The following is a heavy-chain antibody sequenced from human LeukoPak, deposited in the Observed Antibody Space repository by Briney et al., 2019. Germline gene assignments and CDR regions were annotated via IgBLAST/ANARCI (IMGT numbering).Heavy chain of an antibody. D-gene: IGHD5-12*01. V-gene: IGHV3-7*05. CDR2: IKQDGREQ. CDR3: ARDAGNSGYDLFDY. J-gene: IGHJ4*02. CDR1: GFTFSSYS. Sequence: GGSLRLSCAVSGFTFSSYSMSWVRQAPGKGLEWVANIKQDGREQNYVDSVKGRFTISRDNAKNSLYLQMNSLRAEDTAVYYCARDAGNSGYDLFDYWGQGTLVTVSS.